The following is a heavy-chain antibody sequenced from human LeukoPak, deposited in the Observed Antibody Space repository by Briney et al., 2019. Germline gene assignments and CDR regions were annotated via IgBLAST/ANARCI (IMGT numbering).Heavy chain of an antibody. Sequence: SVKVSCKACGGTFSSYVLSWVRQAPGQGLEWMGWIIPIFGTANYAQKFQGRVTITADKSTSTAYMELSSLRSEDTAVYYCARDSVGTTGSNWFDPWGQGTLVTVSS. V-gene: IGHV1-69*06. D-gene: IGHD1-1*01. CDR1: GGTFSSYV. CDR3: ARDSVGTTGSNWFDP. J-gene: IGHJ5*02. CDR2: IIPIFGTA.